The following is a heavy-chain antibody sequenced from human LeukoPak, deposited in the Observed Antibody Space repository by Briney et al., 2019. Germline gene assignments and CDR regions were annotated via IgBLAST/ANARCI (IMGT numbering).Heavy chain of an antibody. Sequence: GGSLRLSCAASGFTFSSYGMSWVRQAPGKGLEWVSAISGSGGSTYYADSVKGRFTISRDNSKNTLYLQMNSLRAEDTAVYYCAKDPSGIAVAGTDWFDPWGQGTLVTVSS. V-gene: IGHV3-23*01. J-gene: IGHJ5*02. CDR3: AKDPSGIAVAGTDWFDP. CDR1: GFTFSSYG. CDR2: ISGSGGST. D-gene: IGHD6-19*01.